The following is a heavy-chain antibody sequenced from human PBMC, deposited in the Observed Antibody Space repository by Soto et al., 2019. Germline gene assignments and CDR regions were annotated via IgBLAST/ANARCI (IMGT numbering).Heavy chain of an antibody. D-gene: IGHD6-19*01. CDR3: ASWLKEAGIGGNYYYGTDV. J-gene: IGHJ6*02. CDR1: GYTFTSYG. V-gene: IGHV1-18*01. CDR2: ISAYNGNT. Sequence: ASVKVSCKASGYTFTSYGISWVRQAPGQGLEWMGWISAYNGNTNYAQKLQGRVTMTTDTSTSTAYMELRSLKSDDTAVYYCASWLKEAGIGGNYYYGTDVWGQGTTVTVSS.